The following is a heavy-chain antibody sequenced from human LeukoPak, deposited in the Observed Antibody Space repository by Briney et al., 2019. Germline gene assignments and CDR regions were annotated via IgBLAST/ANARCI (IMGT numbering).Heavy chain of an antibody. CDR2: IYYSGST. D-gene: IGHD2-2*01. J-gene: IGHJ4*02. CDR3: ARHAYGDIVVVPAAMPAEPYFDY. CDR1: GGSISSSSYY. V-gene: IGHV4-39*01. Sequence: SETLSLTCTVSGGSISSSSYYWGWIRQPPGRGLEWIGSIYYSGSTYYNPSLKSRVTISVDTSKNQFSLKLSSVTAADTAVYYCARHAYGDIVVVPAAMPAEPYFDYWGQGTLVTVSS.